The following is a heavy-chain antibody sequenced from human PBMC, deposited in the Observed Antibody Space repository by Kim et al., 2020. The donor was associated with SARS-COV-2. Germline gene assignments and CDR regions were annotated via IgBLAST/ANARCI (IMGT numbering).Heavy chain of an antibody. V-gene: IGHV4-39*01. CDR1: GGSLSSRPYY. D-gene: IGHD3-3*01. J-gene: IGHJ4*02. CDR2: IYYSGTT. CDR3: VRQGYDVLSGHFECDF. Sequence: SETLSLTCTVSGGSLSSRPYYWGWVRQPPGQALEWIGSIYYSGTTYSNPSLSDRVSISRDTSKSQFSLNLISVTAADTAVYYCVRQGYDVLSGHFECDFWGEGKLVIVSA.